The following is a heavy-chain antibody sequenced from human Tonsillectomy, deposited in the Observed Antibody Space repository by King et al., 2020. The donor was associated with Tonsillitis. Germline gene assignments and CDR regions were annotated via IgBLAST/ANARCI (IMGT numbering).Heavy chain of an antibody. CDR1: GYTFTDYY. J-gene: IGHJ4*02. Sequence: QLVQSGAEVKKPGASVKVSCKASGYTFTDYYMHWVRQAPGQGLEWMGWINPRIGGIKYAQKFQGRVTLARDTSINTIYMELSSLRSDDTAVYYCARTPTTMAVVYYYDYWGQGTLVTVSS. CDR3: ARTPTTMAVVYYYDY. D-gene: IGHD4-11*01. CDR2: INPRIGGI. V-gene: IGHV1-2*02.